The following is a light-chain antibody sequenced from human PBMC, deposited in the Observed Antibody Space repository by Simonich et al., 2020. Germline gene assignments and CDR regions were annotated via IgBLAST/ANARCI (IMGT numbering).Light chain of an antibody. J-gene: IGLJ3*02. V-gene: IGLV2-14*01. CDR3: SSYTSSSNWV. CDR2: DVS. Sequence: QSALTQPASVSGSPGQSITISCTGTSSDVGGYNFVSWYQQHPGKAPKLMIYDVSKRPSGVSNRFSGSKSGNTASQTISGLQAEDEADYYCSSYTSSSNWVFGGGTKLTVL. CDR1: SSDVGGYNF.